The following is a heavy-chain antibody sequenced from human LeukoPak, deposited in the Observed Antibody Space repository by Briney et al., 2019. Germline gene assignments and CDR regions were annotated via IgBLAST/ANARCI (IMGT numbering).Heavy chain of an antibody. V-gene: IGHV4-59*01. CDR1: GGSISSYY. J-gene: IGHJ6*03. D-gene: IGHD1-7*01. CDR2: IYYSVST. CDR3: ARDRVTGTYSYYYYMDV. Sequence: SETLSLTCTVSGGSISSYYWSWIRQPPGKGLEWIGYIYYSVSTNYNPSLKSRVTISVDTSKNQFSLKLSSVTAADTAVYYCARDRVTGTYSYYYYMDVWGKGTTVTVSS.